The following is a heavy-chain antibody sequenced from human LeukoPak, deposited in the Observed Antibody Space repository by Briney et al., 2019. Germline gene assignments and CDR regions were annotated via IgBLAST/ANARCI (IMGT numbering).Heavy chain of an antibody. CDR3: ARENSDSSGWYSSDY. Sequence: SETLSLTCTVSGGSVSSGSYYWSWIRQPPGKGLEWIGYIYYSGSTNYNPSLKSRVTISVDTSKSQFSLKLSSVTAADTAVYYCARENSDSSGWYSSDYWGQGTLVTVSS. V-gene: IGHV4-61*01. J-gene: IGHJ4*02. CDR2: IYYSGST. CDR1: GGSVSSGSYY. D-gene: IGHD6-19*01.